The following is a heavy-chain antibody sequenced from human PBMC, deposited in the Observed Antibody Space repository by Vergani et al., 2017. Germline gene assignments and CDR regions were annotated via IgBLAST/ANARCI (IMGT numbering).Heavy chain of an antibody. CDR2: ISAYNGNT. J-gene: IGHJ3*02. CDR3: AKVAIFGVVTTPDAFDI. Sequence: QVQLVQSGAEVKKPGASVKVSCKASGYTFTSYGISWVRQAPGQGLEWMGWISAYNGNTNYAQKLQGRVTMTTDTSTSTAYMELRSLRAEDTAVYYCAKVAIFGVVTTPDAFDIWGQGTMVTVSS. V-gene: IGHV1-18*01. CDR1: GYTFTSYG. D-gene: IGHD3-3*01.